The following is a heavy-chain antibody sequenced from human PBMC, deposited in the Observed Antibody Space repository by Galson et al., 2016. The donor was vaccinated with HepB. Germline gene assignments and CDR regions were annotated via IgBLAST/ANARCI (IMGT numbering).Heavy chain of an antibody. J-gene: IGHJ6*03. V-gene: IGHV3-30*18. CDR3: AKDRVAGTSYYYSMDV. D-gene: IGHD6-19*01. Sequence: SLRLSCAASGFTFSFYGIHWVRQAPGKGLEWVAVISYDGSNKYYADSVKGRFTISRDNSKNTRYLQMNSLRAEDTAVYYCAKDRVAGTSYYYSMDVGGKGTTVTVSS. CDR1: GFTFSFYG. CDR2: ISYDGSNK.